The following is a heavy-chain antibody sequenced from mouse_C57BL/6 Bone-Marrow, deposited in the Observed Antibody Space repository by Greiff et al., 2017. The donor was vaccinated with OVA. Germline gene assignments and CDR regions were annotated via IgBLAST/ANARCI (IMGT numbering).Heavy chain of an antibody. J-gene: IGHJ2*01. V-gene: IGHV1-4*01. CDR1: GYTFTSYT. CDR2: INPSSGYT. D-gene: IGHD2-5*01. CDR3: ARSGSNYDYFDY. Sequence: VKLMESGAELARPGASVKMSCKASGYTFTSYTMHWVKQRPGQGLEWIGYINPSSGYTKYNQKFKDKATLTADKSSSTAYMQLSSLTSEDSAVYYCARSGSNYDYFDYWGQGTTLTVSS.